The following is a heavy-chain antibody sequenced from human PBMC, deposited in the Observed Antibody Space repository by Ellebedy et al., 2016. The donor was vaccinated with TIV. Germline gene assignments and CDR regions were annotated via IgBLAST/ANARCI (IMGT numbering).Heavy chain of an antibody. Sequence: ASVKVSCKASGYTFTAYYVHWVRQAPGQGLEWMGWMNPNSGDINYAQKFQGRVTMTRDTSISTAYMEVSSLTSDDTAVYYCARDNYLGFGKSFHFDHWGQGTPVTVSS. J-gene: IGHJ4*02. CDR2: MNPNSGDI. V-gene: IGHV1-2*02. CDR1: GYTFTAYY. CDR3: ARDNYLGFGKSFHFDH. D-gene: IGHD4-11*01.